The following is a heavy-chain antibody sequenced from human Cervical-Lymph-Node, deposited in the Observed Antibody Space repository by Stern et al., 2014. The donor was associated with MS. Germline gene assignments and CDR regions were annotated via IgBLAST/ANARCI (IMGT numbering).Heavy chain of an antibody. V-gene: IGHV3-11*01. CDR3: ARSVFHGRRFDY. Sequence: QVQLVEAGGDLAKPGGSLRLSCAASAFTFSDHYLTWIPQAPGKGLAWVSHISSTGSTMYYADSVKGRFTISRDNAKNSLYLKMNSLRAEDTAVYYCARSVFHGRRFDYWGQGTLVAVAS. D-gene: IGHD5-24*01. J-gene: IGHJ4*02. CDR1: AFTFSDHY. CDR2: ISSTGSTM.